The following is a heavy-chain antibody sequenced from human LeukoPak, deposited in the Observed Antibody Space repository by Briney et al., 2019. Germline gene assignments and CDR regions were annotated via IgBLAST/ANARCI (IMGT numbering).Heavy chain of an antibody. CDR3: ATSKAPATLFSTHSSSWYRLDY. J-gene: IGHJ4*02. V-gene: IGHV3-33*08. CDR2: IWYDGSNK. Sequence: GGSLRLSCAASGFTFSSYAMHWVRQAPGKGLEWVAVIWYDGSNKYYADSVTGRFTISRDNSKNTLYLQMNSLRAEDTAVYYCATSKAPATLFSTHSSSWYRLDYWGQGTLVTVSS. CDR1: GFTFSSYA. D-gene: IGHD6-13*01.